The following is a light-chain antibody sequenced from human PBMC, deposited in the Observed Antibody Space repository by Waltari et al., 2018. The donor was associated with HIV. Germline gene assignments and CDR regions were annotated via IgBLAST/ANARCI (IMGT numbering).Light chain of an antibody. CDR1: SSNIGAGYA. V-gene: IGLV1-40*01. J-gene: IGLJ3*02. Sequence: QSVLTQPPSVSAAPGQRVTISCTGSSSNIGAGYAVHWYQQLPGTAPKLVIYDNFNRTSGVPDRFSGSKSGTSASLAITVLQAEDEADYYCQSYDSGRRVFGGGTKLAVL. CDR2: DNF. CDR3: QSYDSGRRV.